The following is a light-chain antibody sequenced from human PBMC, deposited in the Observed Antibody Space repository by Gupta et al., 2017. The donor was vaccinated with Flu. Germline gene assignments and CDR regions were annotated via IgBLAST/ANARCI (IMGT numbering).Light chain of an antibody. J-gene: IGKJ3*01. V-gene: IGKV3-20*01. CDR1: QTVSSSY. CDR2: GAS. Sequence: ERATLSCRTSQTVSSSYLAWYQQKPGQAPRLLIYGASNRATGIPDRFSGSGSGTDFTLTISRLEPEDFAVYYCQQLGTSGDTFGPGTKVDIK. CDR3: QQLGTSGDT.